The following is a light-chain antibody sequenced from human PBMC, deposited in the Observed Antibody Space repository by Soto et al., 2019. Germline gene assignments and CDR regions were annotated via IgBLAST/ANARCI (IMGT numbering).Light chain of an antibody. CDR3: QQYGSSGT. CDR2: GAS. V-gene: IGKV3-20*01. J-gene: IGKJ1*01. Sequence: EIVLTQSPGTLSLSPGERATLSFRASQSVSNNYLAWYQQKPGQAPRLLIYGASNRATGIPDRISGSGSGTDFTLTISRLEPEDFAVYYCQQYGSSGTFGQGTKVDIK. CDR1: QSVSNNY.